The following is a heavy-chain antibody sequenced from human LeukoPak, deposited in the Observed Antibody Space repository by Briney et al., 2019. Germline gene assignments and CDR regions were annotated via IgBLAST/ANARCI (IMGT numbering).Heavy chain of an antibody. D-gene: IGHD3-10*01. CDR3: ARDLGMVRGVKVGSGYYYYMDV. CDR2: IIPIFGTA. CDR1: GGTFSSYA. Sequence: GASVKVSCKASGGTFSSYAISWVRQAPGQGLEWMGGIIPIFGTANYAQKFQGRVTITADESTSTAYMELSSLRSEDTAVYYCARDLGMVRGVKVGSGYYYYMDVWGKGTTVTVSS. V-gene: IGHV1-69*13. J-gene: IGHJ6*03.